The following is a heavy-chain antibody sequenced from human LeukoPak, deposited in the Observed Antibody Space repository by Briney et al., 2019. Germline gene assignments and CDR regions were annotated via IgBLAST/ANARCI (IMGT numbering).Heavy chain of an antibody. CDR2: MNPNSGNT. V-gene: IGHV1-8*01. J-gene: IGHJ5*02. CDR1: GYTFTSYD. Sequence: GASVKVSCKASGYTFTSYDINWVRQATGKGLEWMGWMNPNSGNTGYAQKFQGRVTMTRNTSISTAYMELSSLRSEDTAVYYCATYFYGSGSYYYTNWFDPWGQGTLVTVSS. CDR3: ATYFYGSGSYYYTNWFDP. D-gene: IGHD3-10*01.